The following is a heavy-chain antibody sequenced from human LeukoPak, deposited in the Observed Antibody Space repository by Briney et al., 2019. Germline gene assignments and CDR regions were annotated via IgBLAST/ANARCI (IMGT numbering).Heavy chain of an antibody. CDR3: AKGGDFWSGYYGTYMDV. V-gene: IGHV3-7*03. D-gene: IGHD3-3*01. CDR2: IKQDGSEK. Sequence: GGSLRLSCAASGFTFSSYWMSWVRQAPGKGLEWVANIKQDGSEKYYVDSVKGRFTISRDNAKNSLYLQMNSLRAEDTALYYCAKGGDFWSGYYGTYMDVWGKGTTVTVSS. CDR1: GFTFSSYW. J-gene: IGHJ6*03.